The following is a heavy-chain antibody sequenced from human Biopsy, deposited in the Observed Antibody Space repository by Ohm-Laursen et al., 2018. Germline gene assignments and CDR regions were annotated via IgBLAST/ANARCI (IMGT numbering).Heavy chain of an antibody. CDR1: GGTFSSYV. Sequence: GASVKVSCKASGGTFSSYVISWVRQAPGQGFEWMGRIIPTFDTPTYAPDSQGRVTFTADKSTGTAHLDLRSLRSEDTAVYYCAGGAAKGNPYDHWGQGTLVTVSS. CDR2: IIPTFDTP. CDR3: AGGAAKGNPYDH. J-gene: IGHJ5*02. D-gene: IGHD3-10*01. V-gene: IGHV1-69*06.